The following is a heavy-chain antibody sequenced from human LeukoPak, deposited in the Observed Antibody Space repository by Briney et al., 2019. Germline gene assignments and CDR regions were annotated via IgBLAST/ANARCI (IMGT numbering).Heavy chain of an antibody. V-gene: IGHV4-61*02. CDR3: ARGPPLFDY. CDR1: GGSISSGSYY. J-gene: IGHJ4*02. Sequence: SETLSLTCTVSGGSISSGSYYWSWIRQPAGKGLEWIGRIYTSGSTNYNPSLKSRVTISVDTSKNQFSLKLSSVTAADTAVYYCARGPPLFDYWGQGTLVTVSS. CDR2: IYTSGST.